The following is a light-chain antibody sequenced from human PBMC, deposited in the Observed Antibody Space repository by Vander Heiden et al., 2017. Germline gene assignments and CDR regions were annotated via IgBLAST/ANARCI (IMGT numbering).Light chain of an antibody. J-gene: IGLJ2*01. V-gene: IGLV2-11*01. Sequence: QSALPQPRSVSGSPGQSVTISCTGTSTDVGDYNYVSWYQQHPGKAPKLMIYDVIKRPSGVPDRFSGSKSGNTASLTISGLQPEDEADYYCCSHAGTYTWIFGGGTSLTVL. CDR1: STDVGDYNY. CDR3: CSHAGTYTWI. CDR2: DVI.